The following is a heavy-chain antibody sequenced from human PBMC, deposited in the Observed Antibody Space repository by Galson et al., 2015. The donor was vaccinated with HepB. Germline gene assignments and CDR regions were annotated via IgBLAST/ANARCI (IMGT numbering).Heavy chain of an antibody. CDR1: GFTFDDYA. CDR2: ISWNSGSI. CDR3: AKDRDIAAAGIDY. V-gene: IGHV3-9*01. Sequence: SLRLSCAASGFTFDDYAMHWVRQAPGKGLEWVSGISWNSGSIGYADSVKGRFTISRDNAKNSLYLQMNSLRAEDTALYYCAKDRDIAAAGIDYWGQGTLVTVSS. D-gene: IGHD6-13*01. J-gene: IGHJ4*02.